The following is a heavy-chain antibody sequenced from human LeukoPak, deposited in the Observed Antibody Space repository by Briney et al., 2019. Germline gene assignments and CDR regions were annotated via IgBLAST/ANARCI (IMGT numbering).Heavy chain of an antibody. CDR3: ASFSNYGSGSCYTHDY. J-gene: IGHJ4*02. CDR2: INPNSGGT. V-gene: IGHV1-2*06. CDR1: GYTFTGYY. Sequence: GASVKVSCKASGYTFTGYYMHWVRQAPGQGLEWMGRINPNSGGTNYAQKFQGRVTMTRDTSISTAYMELSRLRSDDTAVYYCASFSNYGSGSCYTHDYWGQGTLVTVSS. D-gene: IGHD3-10*01.